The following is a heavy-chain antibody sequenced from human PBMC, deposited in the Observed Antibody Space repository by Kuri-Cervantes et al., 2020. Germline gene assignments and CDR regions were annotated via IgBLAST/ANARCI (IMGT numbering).Heavy chain of an antibody. D-gene: IGHD5-18*01. V-gene: IGHV4-59*12. CDR3: ARAEVDTAMVTSYYYYYMDV. CDR1: GGSISSYY. CDR2: IYHSGST. Sequence: SETLSLTCTVSGGSISSYYWSWIRQPPGKGLEWIGEIYHSGSTNYNPSLKSRVTISVDKSKNQFSLKLSSVTAADTAVYYCARAEVDTAMVTSYYYYYMDVWGKGTTVTVSS. J-gene: IGHJ6*03.